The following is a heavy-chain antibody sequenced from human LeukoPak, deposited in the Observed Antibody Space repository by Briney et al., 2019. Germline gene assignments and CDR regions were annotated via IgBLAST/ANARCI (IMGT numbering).Heavy chain of an antibody. V-gene: IGHV4-34*01. CDR3: ARVHSSWYVNWFDP. J-gene: IGHJ5*02. CDR2: INHSGST. Sequence: PSETLSLTCAVYGGSFSGSYWSWIRQPPGKGLEWIGEINHSGSTNYNPSLKSRVTISVDTSKNQFSLKLSSVTAADTAVYYCARVHSSWYVNWFDPWGQGTLVTVSS. D-gene: IGHD6-13*01. CDR1: GGSFSGSY.